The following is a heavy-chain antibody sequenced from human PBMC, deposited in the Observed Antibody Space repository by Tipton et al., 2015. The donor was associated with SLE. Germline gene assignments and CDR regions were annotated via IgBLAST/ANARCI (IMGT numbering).Heavy chain of an antibody. J-gene: IGHJ5*02. CDR3: ARDRDEYQLFQSWFDP. Sequence: TLSLTCTVSGGSIGNNYWNWIRQSTGKGLEWIGRFYTDGSTRHKPSLESRLSPSFESRVTMSVDPSKNQFSLTLMSVTAADTAVYFCARDRDEYQLFQSWFDPWGPGILVSVSS. V-gene: IGHV4-4*07. D-gene: IGHD5-24*01. CDR2: FYTDGST. CDR1: GGSIGNNY.